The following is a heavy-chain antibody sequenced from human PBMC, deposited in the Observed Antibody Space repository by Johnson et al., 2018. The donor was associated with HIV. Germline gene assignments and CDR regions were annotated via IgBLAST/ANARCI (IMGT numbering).Heavy chain of an antibody. CDR2: IYSGGST. Sequence: VQLVESGGGLVQPGGSLRLSCAASGFSVSDNYVSWVRQAPGKGLEWVSVIYSGGSTYYADSVKGRFTISRDNSKNTLYLQMDSLRAVDTAVFYCAKDRIRSTAPDTFDVWGQGTMVTVSS. CDR3: AKDRIRSTAPDTFDV. D-gene: IGHD5-18*01. J-gene: IGHJ3*01. V-gene: IGHV3-66*01. CDR1: GFSVSDNY.